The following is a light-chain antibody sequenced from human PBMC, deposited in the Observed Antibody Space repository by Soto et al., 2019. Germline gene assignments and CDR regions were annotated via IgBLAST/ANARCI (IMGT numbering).Light chain of an antibody. Sequence: EIVLTQSPGTLSLSPGERATLSCRACQSVSSSYLAWYQQKPGQPPRLLIYDASTRATGIPARFSGSGSGTDFTLTISSLEPEDFAVYYCQQRSNWPPTFGGGTKVDIK. CDR2: DAS. J-gene: IGKJ4*01. CDR3: QQRSNWPPT. V-gene: IGKV3D-20*02. CDR1: QSVSSSY.